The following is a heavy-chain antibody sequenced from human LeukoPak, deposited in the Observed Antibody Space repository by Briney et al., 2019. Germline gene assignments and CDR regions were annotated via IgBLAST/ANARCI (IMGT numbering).Heavy chain of an antibody. D-gene: IGHD3-9*01. CDR1: GGTFVSYA. CDR3: ARDRRQVLTGCFDY. Sequence: SVKVCCKASGGTFVSYAISWVRQAPGQGLEWMGGIIPIFGTANYAQKFQGRVTITADEFTSTAYMELSSLRSEDTAVYYCARDRRQVLTGCFDYWGQGTLVTVSS. J-gene: IGHJ4*02. CDR2: IIPIFGTA. V-gene: IGHV1-69*13.